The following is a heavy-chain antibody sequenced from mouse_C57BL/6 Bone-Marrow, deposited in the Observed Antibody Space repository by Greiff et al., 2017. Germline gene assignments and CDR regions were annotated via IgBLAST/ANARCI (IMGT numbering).Heavy chain of an antibody. J-gene: IGHJ4*01. CDR1: GYTFTSYW. CDR3: ATSGYGNLYYYAMDY. Sequence: QVQLQQPGAELVRPGTSVTLSCKASGYTFTSYWLHWVKQRPGQGLEWIGVIDPSDSYTNYNQKFKGKATLTVDTSSSTAYMQLSSLTSEDSAVYYCATSGYGNLYYYAMDYWGQGTSVTVSS. V-gene: IGHV1-59*01. D-gene: IGHD2-10*02. CDR2: IDPSDSYT.